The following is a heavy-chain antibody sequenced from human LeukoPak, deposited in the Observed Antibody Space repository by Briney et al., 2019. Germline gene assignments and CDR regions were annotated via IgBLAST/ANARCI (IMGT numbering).Heavy chain of an antibody. J-gene: IGHJ4*02. V-gene: IGHV4-34*01. CDR1: GGSFSGYY. D-gene: IGHD6-13*01. CDR2: INHSGST. CDR3: ASSSSWYYFDY. Sequence: SETLSFTCAVYGGSFSGYYWSWIRQPPGKGLEWIGEINHSGSTNYNPSLKSRVTISVDTSKNQFSLKLSSVTAADTAVYYCASSSSWYYFDYWGQGTLVTVSS.